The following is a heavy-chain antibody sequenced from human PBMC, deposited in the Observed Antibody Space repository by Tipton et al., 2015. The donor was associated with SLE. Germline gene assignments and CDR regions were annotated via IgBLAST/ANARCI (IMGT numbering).Heavy chain of an antibody. D-gene: IGHD2-15*01. V-gene: IGHV4-59*01. CDR2: IYYSGST. CDR1: GGSISSYY. J-gene: IGHJ6*03. CDR3: ARAQAAPARTFYMDV. Sequence: TLSLTCTVSGGSISSYYWSWIRQPPGKGLEWIGYIYYSGSTNYNPSLKSRVTISVDTSKNQFSLKLSSVTAADTAVYYCARAQAAPARTFYMDVWGKVTTVPVSS.